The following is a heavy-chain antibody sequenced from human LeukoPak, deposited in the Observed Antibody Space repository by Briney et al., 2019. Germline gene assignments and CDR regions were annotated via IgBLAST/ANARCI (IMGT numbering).Heavy chain of an antibody. CDR3: AKEWFGELLSPFDY. Sequence: PGGSLRLSCTASGFTFDKFAMAWVRQAPGKGLEWVSAISGSGGSTYYADSVKGRFTISRDNSKNTLYLQMNSLRAEDTAVYYCAKEWFGELLSPFDYWGQGTLVTVSS. V-gene: IGHV3-23*01. CDR2: ISGSGGST. J-gene: IGHJ4*02. CDR1: GFTFDKFA. D-gene: IGHD3-10*01.